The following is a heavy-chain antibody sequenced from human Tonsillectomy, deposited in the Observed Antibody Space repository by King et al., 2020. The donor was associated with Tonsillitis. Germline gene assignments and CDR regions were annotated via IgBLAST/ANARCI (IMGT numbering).Heavy chain of an antibody. CDR2: ISGSGSTI. J-gene: IGHJ4*02. D-gene: IGHD5-24*01. CDR3: AREGDGYNLPFDS. Sequence: VQLVESGGGLVKPGGSLRLSCAASGFTFSDYYMTWIRQAPGKGLEWGSHISGSGSTIYYADSVRGRFTISRDNAKNLLFRQMNSLRAENTAVYYCAREGDGYNLPFDSWGQGTLVTVSS. V-gene: IGHV3-11*01. CDR1: GFTFSDYY.